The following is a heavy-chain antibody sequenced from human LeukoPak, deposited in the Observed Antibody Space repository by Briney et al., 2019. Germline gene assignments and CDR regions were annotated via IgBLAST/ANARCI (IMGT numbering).Heavy chain of an antibody. V-gene: IGHV5-51*01. Sequence: GESLKIYCKGSGYSLTNYWIGWVRQMPGQGLEWVGIIYPGDSDTRYSPSFQGQVTISADKSISTAYLRWSSLKASDTAMYYCARPLDSGRGAGAFDIWGQGTMVTVSS. D-gene: IGHD1-26*01. CDR2: IYPGDSDT. J-gene: IGHJ3*02. CDR3: ARPLDSGRGAGAFDI. CDR1: GYSLTNYW.